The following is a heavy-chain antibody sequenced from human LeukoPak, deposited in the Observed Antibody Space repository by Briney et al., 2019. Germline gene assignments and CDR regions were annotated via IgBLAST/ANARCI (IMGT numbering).Heavy chain of an antibody. CDR1: GYTFTGYY. V-gene: IGHV1-2*02. CDR2: INPNSGGT. CDR3: ARVTMVRGVIIPYDY. J-gene: IGHJ4*02. D-gene: IGHD3-10*01. Sequence: GASVKVSCKASGYTFTGYYMHWVRQAPGQGLEWMGWINPNSGGTNYAQKFQGRVTMTRDTSISTAYMELSRLRSDDTAVYYCARVTMVRGVIIPYDYWGQGTLVTVSS.